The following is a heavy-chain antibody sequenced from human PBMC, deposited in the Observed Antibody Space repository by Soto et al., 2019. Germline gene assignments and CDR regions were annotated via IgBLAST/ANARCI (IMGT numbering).Heavy chain of an antibody. CDR2: ISGGGSNT. Sequence: GSLRRSCAASGFPFSSYVMSWVRQAPGKGLEWVSGISGGGSNTFYADYVKGRFTISRDNSKNTLLLQMNSLGAEDTAVYYCAKDSNKYSSSLRGRYFDYWGQGIGVTRLL. V-gene: IGHV3-23*01. J-gene: IGHJ4*02. CDR1: GFPFSSYV. CDR3: AKDSNKYSSSLRGRYFDY. D-gene: IGHD4-4*01.